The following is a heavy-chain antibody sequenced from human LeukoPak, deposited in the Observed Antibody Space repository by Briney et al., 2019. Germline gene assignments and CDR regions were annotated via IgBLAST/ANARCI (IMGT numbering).Heavy chain of an antibody. CDR1: GGSISSYY. J-gene: IGHJ6*03. D-gene: IGHD6-13*01. CDR2: IYTSGST. Sequence: SETLSLTCTVSGGSISSYYWSWIRQPAGKGLEWIGRIYTSGSTNYNPSLKSRVTMSVDTSKNQFSLKLSSVTAADTAVYYCARYGVAAAGGYYYYYMDVWGKGTTVTVSS. CDR3: ARYGVAAAGGYYYYYMDV. V-gene: IGHV4-4*07.